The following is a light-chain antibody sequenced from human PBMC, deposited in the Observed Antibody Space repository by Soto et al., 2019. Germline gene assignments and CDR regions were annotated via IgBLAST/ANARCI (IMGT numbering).Light chain of an antibody. J-gene: IGKJ4*01. CDR3: QQYDNLQIT. CDR1: QDNGDF. CDR2: AAS. Sequence: DIQMTQSPSSLSASVGDRVTITCQASQDNGDFINWYQQKPGKAPKLLIYAASILEEGVPSRFSGGGSGTEFTFTSSSLQPEDYGTYYCQQYDNLQITFGGGTKV. V-gene: IGKV1-33*01.